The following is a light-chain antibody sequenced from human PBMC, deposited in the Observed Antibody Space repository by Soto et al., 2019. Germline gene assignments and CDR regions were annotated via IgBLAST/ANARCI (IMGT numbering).Light chain of an antibody. Sequence: EIVMTQSPATLSVSPGERATLYCSASQSVSSNLAWYQQKPGQAPRLLVYGASTRPTGIPTRFSGSGSGTEFTLTISSLQSEDFAVYYCQQYNNWPLWTFGQGTKVDIK. CDR2: GAS. V-gene: IGKV3-15*01. CDR1: QSVSSN. CDR3: QQYNNWPLWT. J-gene: IGKJ1*01.